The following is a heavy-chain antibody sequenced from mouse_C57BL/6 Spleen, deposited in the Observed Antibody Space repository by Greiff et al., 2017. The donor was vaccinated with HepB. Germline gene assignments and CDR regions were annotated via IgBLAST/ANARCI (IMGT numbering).Heavy chain of an antibody. CDR3: ARRYYGSSYVYWYFDV. CDR1: GYTFTDYY. CDR2: IGPGSGST. D-gene: IGHD1-1*01. V-gene: IGHV1-77*01. J-gene: IGHJ1*03. Sequence: QVQLQQSGAELVKPGASVKISCKASGYTFTDYYINWVKQRPGQGLEWIGKIGPGSGSTYYNEKFKGKATLTADKSSSTAYMQLSSLTSEDSAVYFCARRYYGSSYVYWYFDVWGTGTTVTVSS.